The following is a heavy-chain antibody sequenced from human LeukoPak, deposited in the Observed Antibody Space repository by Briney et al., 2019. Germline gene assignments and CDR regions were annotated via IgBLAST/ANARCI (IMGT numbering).Heavy chain of an antibody. V-gene: IGHV4-30-2*01. Sequence: PSETLSLTCAVSGGSISSGGYSWSWIRQPPGKGLEWLGYIYHSGSTYYNPSLKSRVTISVDRSKNQFSLKLSSVTAADTAVYYCARLQCSSTRVGYYGMDVWGQGTTVTVSS. J-gene: IGHJ6*02. D-gene: IGHD2-2*01. CDR1: GGSISSGGYS. CDR2: IYHSGST. CDR3: ARLQCSSTRVGYYGMDV.